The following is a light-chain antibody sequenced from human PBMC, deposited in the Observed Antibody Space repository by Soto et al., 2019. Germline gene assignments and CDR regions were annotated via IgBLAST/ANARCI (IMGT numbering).Light chain of an antibody. CDR2: DAS. CDR1: QSVDSNH. V-gene: IGKV3-20*01. Sequence: IVLTQSPGRLHLSPRVRATLSCRASQSVDSNHLAWYQQRPGQAPRLLIYDASRRATGIPDRFSGSGSGTGCTLTSSRLEPEEFAEDYCQQYGSSTYTFGQGTKVEMK. J-gene: IGKJ2*01. CDR3: QQYGSSTYT.